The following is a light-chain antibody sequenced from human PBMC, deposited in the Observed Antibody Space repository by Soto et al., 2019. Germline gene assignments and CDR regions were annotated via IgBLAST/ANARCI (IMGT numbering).Light chain of an antibody. Sequence: EIVLRPSPPTLSLFPGERATLSCRASQSVGSSLAWYQLKLGQAPRLLSYAASDRATGIPGRFSGSGSGTDFTLIISSLEPEDFAFYYCQQGSTWPWTFGQGTKVDI. J-gene: IGKJ1*01. CDR2: AAS. CDR3: QQGSTWPWT. V-gene: IGKV3-11*01. CDR1: QSVGSS.